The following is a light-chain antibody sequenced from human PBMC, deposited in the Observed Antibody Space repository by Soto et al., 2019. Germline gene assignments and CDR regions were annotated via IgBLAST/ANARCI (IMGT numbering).Light chain of an antibody. CDR3: QQCRNWPLT. CDR1: QNVYNN. J-gene: IGKJ4*01. CDR2: DAS. V-gene: IGKV3-15*01. Sequence: EIVMTQSPATLSVSPGEGATLSCKASQNVYNNLAWYQQRPGQPPRLLIYDASTRATGISARFSGSGYGTEFTPTISSLQSEDFAVYFCQQCRNWPLTFGGGTKVETK.